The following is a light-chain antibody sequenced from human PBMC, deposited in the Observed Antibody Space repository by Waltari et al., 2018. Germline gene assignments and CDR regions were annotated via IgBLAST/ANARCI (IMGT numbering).Light chain of an antibody. Sequence: QSALTQPASVSGSPGPSITISCTGTSGDIGVFDFVSWYQQYPGKAPKSIIYEVTKRPSGVSNRFSGSKSGNTASLTISGLQAEDEAHYYCCSYAGDSTWVFGGGTKLTVL. J-gene: IGLJ3*02. V-gene: IGLV2-23*02. CDR1: SGDIGVFDF. CDR2: EVT. CDR3: CSYAGDSTWV.